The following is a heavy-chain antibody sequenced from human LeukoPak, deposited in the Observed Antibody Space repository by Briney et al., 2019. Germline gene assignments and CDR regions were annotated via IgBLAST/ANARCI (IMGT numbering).Heavy chain of an antibody. D-gene: IGHD3-9*01. CDR1: GYTFTGYH. CDR2: INVYNGNT. CDR3: ARAFLTGLLFDY. V-gene: IGHV1-18*04. Sequence: ASVKVSCKASGYTFTGYHIHWVRQAPGQGLEWMGWINVYNGNTNYAQNVQGRGTMTTDTSTSTAYMELKSLRSDDTAVYYCARAFLTGLLFDYWGQGTLVTVSS. J-gene: IGHJ4*02.